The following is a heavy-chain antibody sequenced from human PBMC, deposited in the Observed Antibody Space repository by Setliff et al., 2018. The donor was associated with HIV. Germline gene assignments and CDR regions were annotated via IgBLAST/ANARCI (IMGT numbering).Heavy chain of an antibody. D-gene: IGHD3-10*01. CDR2: IIPILGIV. J-gene: IGHJ4*02. CDR1: GGTFSTYV. CDR3: ARDFTMVRGVINPQYYFDY. Sequence: SVKVSCKASGGTFSTYVINWARQAPGQGLEWMGGIIPILGIVNYAQKFQGRVTITTDESTSTAYMELSSLRSEDTAVYYCARDFTMVRGVINPQYYFDYWGQGTLVTVSS. V-gene: IGHV1-69*10.